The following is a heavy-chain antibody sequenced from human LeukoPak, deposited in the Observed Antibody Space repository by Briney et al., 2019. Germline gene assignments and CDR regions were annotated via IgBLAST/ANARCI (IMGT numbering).Heavy chain of an antibody. J-gene: IGHJ4*02. CDR1: GFTVSGNY. CDR3: ASLVGYDSSGYYPKTMYYFDS. V-gene: IGHV3-66*01. CDR2: IYSLGST. D-gene: IGHD3-22*01. Sequence: PGGSLRLSCTASGFTVSGNYMSWVRQAPGKGLEWVSVIYSLGSTYHADSVKGRFTISRDGSKNTVYLQMNSLRAEDTAVYYCASLVGYDSSGYYPKTMYYFDSWGQGTLVTVSS.